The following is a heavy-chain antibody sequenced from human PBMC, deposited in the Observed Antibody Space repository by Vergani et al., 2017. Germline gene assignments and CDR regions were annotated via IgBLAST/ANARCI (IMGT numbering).Heavy chain of an antibody. D-gene: IGHD3-3*01. CDR3: ARAGVIFGVVITWFDP. CDR2: IYYSGST. CDR1: GGSISSGDYY. Sequence: QVQLQESGPGLVKPSQTLSLTCTVSGGSISSGDYYWSWIRQPPGKGLEWIWYIYYSGSTYYNPSLKSRVTISVDTSKNQFSLKLSSVTAADTAVYYCARAGVIFGVVITWFDPWGQGTLVTVSS. J-gene: IGHJ5*02. V-gene: IGHV4-30-4*01.